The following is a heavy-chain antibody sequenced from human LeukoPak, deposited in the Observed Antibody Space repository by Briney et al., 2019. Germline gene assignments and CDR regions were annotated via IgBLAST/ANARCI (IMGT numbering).Heavy chain of an antibody. CDR3: ARGFTVYGVASSTSSDY. J-gene: IGHJ4*02. CDR1: GFTFSSYW. CDR2: INTDGSST. Sequence: GGSLRLSCAASGFTFSSYWMHWVRQAPGKGLVWVSRINTDGSSTSYADSVKGRFTISRDNAKNTLYLQMNSLRAEDTAVYYCARGFTVYGVASSTSSDYLGQGTLVTVSS. V-gene: IGHV3-74*01. D-gene: IGHD3-3*01.